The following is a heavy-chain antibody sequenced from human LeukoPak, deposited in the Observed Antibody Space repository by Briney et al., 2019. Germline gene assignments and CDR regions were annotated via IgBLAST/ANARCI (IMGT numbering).Heavy chain of an antibody. Sequence: SSVKVSCKASGYTFTGYYMHWVRQAPGQGLEWMGYIYPNSGATKYAQKFQGRVTMTRDTSISTAYMELSGLRSDDTAVYYCGTLLSNGPFDYWGQGSLVAVSS. CDR3: GTLLSNGPFDY. J-gene: IGHJ4*02. CDR2: IYPNSGAT. CDR1: GYTFTGYY. V-gene: IGHV1-2*02.